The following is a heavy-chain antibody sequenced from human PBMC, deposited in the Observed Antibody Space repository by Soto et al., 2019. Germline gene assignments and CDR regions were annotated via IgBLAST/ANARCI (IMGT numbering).Heavy chain of an antibody. D-gene: IGHD6-19*01. CDR2: IIPLFGTA. CDR1: GGTFSTSV. V-gene: IGHV1-69*14. CDR3: ARESGSGWPYFEY. Sequence: QVQLIQSGAEVKKPGSSVKVACKASGGTFSTSVMSWVRQAPGQGLEWMGGIIPLFGTAYYVPEFQGRVTITADTSTSTGYMEVSNLRSEDTAVYYCARESGSGWPYFEYWGQGTLITVSS. J-gene: IGHJ4*02.